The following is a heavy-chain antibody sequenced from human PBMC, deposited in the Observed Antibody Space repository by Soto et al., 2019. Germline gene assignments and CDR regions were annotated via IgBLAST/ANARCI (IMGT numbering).Heavy chain of an antibody. CDR2: IKQDGSEK. J-gene: IGHJ4*02. V-gene: IGHV3-7*02. Sequence: EVQLVESGGGLVQPGGSLRLYCAASGFTFSSYWMSWVRQAPGKGLEWVANIKQDGSEKYYVDSVKGRFTISRDNAKNSLNLQMNGVRAEDTAVYYCATVGGDYPFDYWGQGTLVTVSS. CDR3: ATVGGDYPFDY. D-gene: IGHD3-10*01. CDR1: GFTFSSYW.